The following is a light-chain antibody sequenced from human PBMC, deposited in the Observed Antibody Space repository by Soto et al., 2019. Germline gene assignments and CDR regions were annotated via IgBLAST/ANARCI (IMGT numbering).Light chain of an antibody. CDR3: QHYYTYPWT. CDR2: KAS. J-gene: IGKJ1*01. V-gene: IGKV1-5*03. CDR1: QTVSPW. Sequence: DIQMTQSPSTLSASVGDRVTITCRASQTVSPWLAWYQQKPGKAPKLLIYKASSLESGVPSRFSGSGSGTEFTLTISSLQPDDFATYYCQHYYTYPWTFGQGTKVEIK.